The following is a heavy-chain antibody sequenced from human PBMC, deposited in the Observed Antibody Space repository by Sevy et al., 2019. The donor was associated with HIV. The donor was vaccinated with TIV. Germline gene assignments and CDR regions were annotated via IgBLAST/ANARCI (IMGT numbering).Heavy chain of an antibody. CDR2: ISYDGSNK. V-gene: IGHV3-30*18. CDR1: GFTFSSYG. J-gene: IGHJ6*02. CDR3: AKDQGGYSYGLPGYYYYGMDV. D-gene: IGHD5-18*01. Sequence: GGSLRLSCAASGFTFSSYGMHWVRQAPGKGLEWVAVISYDGSNKYYADSVEGRFTISRDNSKNTLSLQMNSLRAEDTAVYYCAKDQGGYSYGLPGYYYYGMDVWGQGTTVTVSS.